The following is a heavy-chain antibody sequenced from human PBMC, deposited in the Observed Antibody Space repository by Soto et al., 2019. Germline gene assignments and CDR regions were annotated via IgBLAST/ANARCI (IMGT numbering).Heavy chain of an antibody. CDR1: GFTFSSYS. J-gene: IGHJ6*02. D-gene: IGHD1-1*01. V-gene: IGHV3-21*01. Sequence: GGSLRLSCAASGFTFSSYSMNWVRQAPGKGLEWVSSISSSSSYIYYADSVKGRFTISRDNAKNSLYLQMNSLRAEDTAVYYCARDLGRTANLYGMDVWGQGTTVTVSS. CDR3: ARDLGRTANLYGMDV. CDR2: ISSSSSYI.